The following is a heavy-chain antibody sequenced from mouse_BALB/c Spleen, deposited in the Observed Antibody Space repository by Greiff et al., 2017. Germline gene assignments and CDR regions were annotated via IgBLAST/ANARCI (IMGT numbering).Heavy chain of an antibody. D-gene: IGHD2-1*01. CDR2: INPSTGYT. CDR1: GYTFTSYW. V-gene: IGHV1-7*01. CDR3: ARSSSYGNYYYAMDY. J-gene: IGHJ4*01. Sequence: VQLQQSGAELAKPGASVKMSCKASGYTFTSYWMHWVKQRPGQGLEWIGYINPSTGYTEYNQKFKDKATLTADKSSSTAYMQLSSLTSEDSAVYYCARSSSYGNYYYAMDYWGQGTSVTVSS.